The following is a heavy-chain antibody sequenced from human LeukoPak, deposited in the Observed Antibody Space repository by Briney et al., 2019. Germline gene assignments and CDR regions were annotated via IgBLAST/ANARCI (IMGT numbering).Heavy chain of an antibody. CDR3: ARDSYGHYSSGWYGPDY. CDR1: GYTFTSYA. D-gene: IGHD6-19*01. Sequence: GASVTVSCKASGYTFTSYAMHWVRQAPGQRLEWMGWINAGNGNTKYSQKFQGRVTITRDTSASTAYMELSSLRSEDTAVYYCARDSYGHYSSGWYGPDYWGQGTLVTVSS. J-gene: IGHJ4*02. CDR2: INAGNGNT. V-gene: IGHV1-3*01.